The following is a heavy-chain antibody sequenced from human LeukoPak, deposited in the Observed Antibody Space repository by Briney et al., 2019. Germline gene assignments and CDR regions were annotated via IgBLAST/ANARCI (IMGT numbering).Heavy chain of an antibody. CDR3: ARGGLFAYYLDF. V-gene: IGHV3-33*08. CDR1: GFIFTSYA. Sequence: PGGSLRLSCVASGFIFTSYAMSWVRQAPGKGLEWVAVIWYDGSNKYYADSVEGRFTISRDNAKNTVYLEMNSLRAEDTAVYYCARGGLFAYYLDFWGQGTLVTVSS. J-gene: IGHJ4*02. D-gene: IGHD3-10*02. CDR2: IWYDGSNK.